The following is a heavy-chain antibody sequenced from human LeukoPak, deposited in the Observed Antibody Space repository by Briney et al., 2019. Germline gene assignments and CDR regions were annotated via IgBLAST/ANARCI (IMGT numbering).Heavy chain of an antibody. V-gene: IGHV3-9*01. CDR2: ISWNSGSI. CDR3: AKDIGYDYYDSTFDP. CDR1: GFTFDDYA. D-gene: IGHD3-22*01. Sequence: PGGSLRPSCAASGFTFDDYAMHWVRQAPGKGLEWVSGISWNSGSIGYADSVKGRFTISRDNAKNSLYLPMNSLRAEDTALYYCAKDIGYDYYDSTFDPWGQGTLVTVSS. J-gene: IGHJ5*02.